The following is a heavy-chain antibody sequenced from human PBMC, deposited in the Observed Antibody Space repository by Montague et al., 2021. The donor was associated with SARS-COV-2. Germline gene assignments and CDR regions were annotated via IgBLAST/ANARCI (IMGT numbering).Heavy chain of an antibody. CDR1: GGSISTYY. Sequence: SETLSLTCTVSGGSISTYYWSWIRQPPGKGLEWIGYIYYTGSTEYNPSLKSRVTMSLDRPTNRFSLRLSSVTAADTAMYYCARAQNTCFIANCVNYFDFWGLGAQVTVSS. D-gene: IGHD1-1*01. J-gene: IGHJ4*02. CDR2: IYYTGST. CDR3: ARAQNTCFIANCVNYFDF. V-gene: IGHV4-59*01.